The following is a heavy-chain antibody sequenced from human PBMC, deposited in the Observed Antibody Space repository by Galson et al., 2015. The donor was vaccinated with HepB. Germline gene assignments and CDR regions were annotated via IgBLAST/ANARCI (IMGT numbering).Heavy chain of an antibody. V-gene: IGHV3-43*01. J-gene: IGHJ5*02. CDR3: AKSGSIRFLEWFENWFDP. CDR2: ISWDGGST. CDR1: GFTFDDYT. D-gene: IGHD3-3*01. Sequence: SLRLSCAASGFTFDDYTMHWVRHAPGKGLEWVSLISWDGGSTYYADSVKGRFTISRDNSKNSLYLQMNSLRTEDTALYYCAKSGSIRFLEWFENWFDPWGQGTLVTVSS.